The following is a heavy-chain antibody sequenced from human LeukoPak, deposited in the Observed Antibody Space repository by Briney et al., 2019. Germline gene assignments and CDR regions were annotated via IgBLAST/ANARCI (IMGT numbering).Heavy chain of an antibody. J-gene: IGHJ5*02. V-gene: IGHV4-39*07. Sequence: SETLSLTCTVSGGSISSSSYYLGWIRQPPGKGLEWIGSIYYSGSTYYNPSLRSRVTISVDTSKNQFSLKLSSVTAADTAVYYCARSGYYDSSGPTGVFDPWGQGTLVTVSS. D-gene: IGHD3-22*01. CDR2: IYYSGST. CDR3: ARSGYYDSSGPTGVFDP. CDR1: GGSISSSSYY.